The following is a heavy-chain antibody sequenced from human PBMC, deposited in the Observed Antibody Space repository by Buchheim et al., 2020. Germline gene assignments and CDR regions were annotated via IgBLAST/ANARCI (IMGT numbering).Heavy chain of an antibody. V-gene: IGHV3-43D*03. D-gene: IGHD5-12*01. CDR3: ARDKYSHGWLDY. CDR1: GFNVDDYA. CDR2: ISWDGGSV. J-gene: IGHJ4*02. Sequence: EIQLVESGGVVVQPGGSLRLSCAVSGFNVDDYAMHWVRQVPGKGLEWVSLISWDGGSVYYADSVKGRFTISRDRSESSLYLQMNSLRPEDSALYYCARDKYSHGWLDYWGQGTL.